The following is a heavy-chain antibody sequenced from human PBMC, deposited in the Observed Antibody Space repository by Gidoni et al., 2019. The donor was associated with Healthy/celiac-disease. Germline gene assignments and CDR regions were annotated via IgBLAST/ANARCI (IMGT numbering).Heavy chain of an antibody. CDR1: GFTFSNAW. Sequence: SCAASGFTFSNAWMSWVRQAPGKGLEGVGRIKSKTDGGTTDYAAPVKGRFTISRDDSKNTLYLQMNSLKTEDTAVYYCTTEVTVVTPDDAFDIWGQGTMVTVSS. J-gene: IGHJ3*02. CDR3: TTEVTVVTPDDAFDI. CDR2: IKSKTDGGTT. V-gene: IGHV3-15*01. D-gene: IGHD2-21*02.